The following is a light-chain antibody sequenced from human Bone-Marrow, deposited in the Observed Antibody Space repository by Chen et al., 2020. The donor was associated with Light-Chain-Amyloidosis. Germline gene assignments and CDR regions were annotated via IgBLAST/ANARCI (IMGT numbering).Light chain of an antibody. CDR3: QVWDRSSDRPV. V-gene: IGLV3-21*02. CDR2: DDS. CDR1: NIGSTS. J-gene: IGLJ3*02. Sequence: SYVLTQPSSVSVAPGQTATIACGGNNIGSTSVHWYQQTQGQAPLLVVYDDSDRASGIPERLSGSNSGNTATLTISRVEAGDEADYYCQVWDRSSDRPVFGGGTKLTVL.